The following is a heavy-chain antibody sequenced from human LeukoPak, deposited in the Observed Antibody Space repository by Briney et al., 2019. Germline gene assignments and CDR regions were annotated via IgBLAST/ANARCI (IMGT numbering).Heavy chain of an antibody. D-gene: IGHD3-22*01. CDR2: IYYSGST. CDR1: GGSISSGDYY. J-gene: IGHJ4*02. V-gene: IGHV4-30-4*08. Sequence: SETLSLTCTVSGGSISSGDYYWSWIRQPPGKGLEWIGYIYYSGSTYYNPSLKSRVTISVDTSKNQFSLKLSSVTAADTAVYYCARDLGSGYYIDYWGQGTLVTVSS. CDR3: ARDLGSGYYIDY.